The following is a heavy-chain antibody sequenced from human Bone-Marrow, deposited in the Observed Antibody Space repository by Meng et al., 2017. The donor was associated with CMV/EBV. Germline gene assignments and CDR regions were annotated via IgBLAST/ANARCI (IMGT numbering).Heavy chain of an antibody. Sequence: GESLKISCAASGFSFRSYWMSWVRQAPGKGLQWVATIKQDGSEKYYVDSVKGRFTVFRDNAKNSLYLQMSSLRAEDTALYYCTRDLENGYASSIKQYWGQGTLVTV. CDR1: GFSFRSYW. D-gene: IGHD3-16*01. CDR2: IKQDGSEK. CDR3: TRDLENGYASSIKQY. J-gene: IGHJ1*01. V-gene: IGHV3-7*01.